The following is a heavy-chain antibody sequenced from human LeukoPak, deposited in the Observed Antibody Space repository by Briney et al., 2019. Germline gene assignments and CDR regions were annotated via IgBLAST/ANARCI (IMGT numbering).Heavy chain of an antibody. CDR1: GGSISSYY. D-gene: IGHD5-24*01. V-gene: IGHV4-59*08. J-gene: IGHJ4*02. Sequence: TSETLSLTCTVSGGSISSYYWSWIRQPPGKGLEWIGYIYYSGSTNYNPSLKSRVTISVDTSKNQFSLKLSSVTAADTAVYYCARLEMATKSADYWGQGTLVTVSS. CDR2: IYYSGST. CDR3: ARLEMATKSADY.